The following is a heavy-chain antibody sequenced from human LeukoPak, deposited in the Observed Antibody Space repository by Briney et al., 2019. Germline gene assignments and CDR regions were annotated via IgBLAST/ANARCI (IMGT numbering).Heavy chain of an antibody. CDR1: GFTFSSYA. J-gene: IGHJ4*02. CDR3: ARDSSIIVVVTVGTDYFDY. Sequence: GRSLRLSCAASGFTFSSYAMHWVRQAPGKGLEWVAVISYDGSNKYYADSVKGRFTISRDNSKNTLYLQMNSLRAEDTAEYYCARDSSIIVVVTVGTDYFDYWGQGTLVTVSS. D-gene: IGHD2-21*02. CDR2: ISYDGSNK. V-gene: IGHV3-30*01.